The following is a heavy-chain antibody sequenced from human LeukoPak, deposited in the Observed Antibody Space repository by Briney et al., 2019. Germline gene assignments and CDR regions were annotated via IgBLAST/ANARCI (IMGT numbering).Heavy chain of an antibody. CDR1: GDSVSSNSAA. Sequence: PSQTLSLTCAISGDSVSSNSAAWNWIRQSPSGGLEWLGRTYYRSKWYNDYAVSVKSRITINPDTSKNQFSLQLNSVTPEDTAVYYCAREYSSSWYYYYYYGMDVWGQGTTVTVSS. J-gene: IGHJ6*02. CDR3: AREYSSSWYYYYYYGMDV. V-gene: IGHV6-1*01. D-gene: IGHD6-13*01. CDR2: TYYRSKWYN.